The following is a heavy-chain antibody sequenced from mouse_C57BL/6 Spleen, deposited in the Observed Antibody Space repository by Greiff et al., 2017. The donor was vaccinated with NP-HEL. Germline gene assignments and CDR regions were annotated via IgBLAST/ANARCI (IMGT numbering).Heavy chain of an antibody. J-gene: IGHJ1*03. D-gene: IGHD1-1*01. CDR1: GFTFSDYY. CDR3: ARVYYYGPWYFDV. Sequence: EVKLMESEGGLVQPGSSMKLSCTASGFTFSDYYMAWVRQVPEKGLEWVANINYDGSSTYYLDSLKSRFIISRDNAKNILYLQMSSLKSEDTATYYCARVYYYGPWYFDVWGTGTTVTVSS. V-gene: IGHV5-16*01. CDR2: INYDGSST.